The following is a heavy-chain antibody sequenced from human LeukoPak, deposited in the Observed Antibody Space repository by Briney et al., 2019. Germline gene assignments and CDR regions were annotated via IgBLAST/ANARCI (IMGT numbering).Heavy chain of an antibody. V-gene: IGHV4-61*02. Sequence: SETLSLTCTVSGGSISSGNYYWTWIRQPAGKGLEWIGRIYTSGSTNYNPSLKSRVTISVDTSKNQFSLKLSSVTAADTAVYYCARATREMPYFDYWGQGTLVTVSS. CDR3: ARATREMPYFDY. CDR1: GGSISSGNYY. CDR2: IYTSGST. J-gene: IGHJ4*02. D-gene: IGHD5-24*01.